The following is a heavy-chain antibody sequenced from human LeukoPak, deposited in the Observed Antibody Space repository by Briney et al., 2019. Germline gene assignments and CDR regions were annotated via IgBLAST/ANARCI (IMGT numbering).Heavy chain of an antibody. J-gene: IGHJ6*03. CDR3: ARTVAAGTFYYYYYMDV. CDR1: GFTFSSYE. D-gene: IGHD6-13*01. CDR2: ISSSGSTM. Sequence: GGSLRLSCAASGFTFSSYEMNWVRQAPGKGLEWVSYISSSGSTMYYADSVKGRFTISRDNAKNSLYLQMNSLRAEDTAVYYCARTVAAGTFYYYYYMDVWGKGTTVTISS. V-gene: IGHV3-48*03.